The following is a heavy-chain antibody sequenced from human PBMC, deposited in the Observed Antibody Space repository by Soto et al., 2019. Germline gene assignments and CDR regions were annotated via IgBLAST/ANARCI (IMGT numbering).Heavy chain of an antibody. D-gene: IGHD5-12*01. J-gene: IGHJ4*02. V-gene: IGHV1-24*01. CDR3: ATLPPRGYSGYDYYFDY. CDR1: GYTLTELS. CDR2: FDPEDGET. Sequence: ASVKVSCKVSGYTLTELSMHWVRPAPGKGLEWMGGFDPEDGETIYAQKFQGRVTMTEDTSTDTAYMELSSLRSEDTAVYYCATLPPRGYSGYDYYFDYWGQGTLVTVSS.